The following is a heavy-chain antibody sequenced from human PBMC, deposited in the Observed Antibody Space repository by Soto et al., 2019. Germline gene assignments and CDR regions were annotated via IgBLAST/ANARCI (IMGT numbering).Heavy chain of an antibody. CDR3: ASSGGYCSSTSCSRKPLYYFYYYCMDV. CDR2: INAGNGNT. D-gene: IGHD2-2*01. V-gene: IGHV1-3*01. Sequence: ASVKVSCKASGYTFTSYAMHWVRQAPGQRLEWMGWINAGNGNTKYSQKFQGRVTSTRDTSASTAYMELSSLRSEESAVYYCASSGGYCSSTSCSRKPLYYFYYYCMDVWGQGTTVTVSS. J-gene: IGHJ6*02. CDR1: GYTFTSYA.